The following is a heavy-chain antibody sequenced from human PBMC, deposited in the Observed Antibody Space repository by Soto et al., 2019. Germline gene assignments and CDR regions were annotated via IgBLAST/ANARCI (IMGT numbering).Heavy chain of an antibody. V-gene: IGHV1-69*01. CDR2: IIPIFGTA. CDR3: ARGLASMVRGERGLSDY. Sequence: QVQLVQSGAEVKKPGSSVKVSCKASGGTFSSYAISWVRQAPGQGLEWMGGIIPIFGTANYAQKFQGRVTITADEATSTAYMELSSLRSEDTAVYYCARGLASMVRGERGLSDYWGQGTLVTVSS. D-gene: IGHD3-10*01. CDR1: GGTFSSYA. J-gene: IGHJ4*02.